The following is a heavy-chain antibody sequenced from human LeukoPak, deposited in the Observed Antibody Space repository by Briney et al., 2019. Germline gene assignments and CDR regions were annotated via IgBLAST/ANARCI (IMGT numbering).Heavy chain of an antibody. CDR1: GFTFSNYW. CDR2: IKQDGSEK. V-gene: IGHV3-7*01. CDR3: ARASYDVLTG. Sequence: GGSLRLSCAAPGFTFSNYWMSWVRQAPGKGLEWVANIKQDGSEKYYVDSVKGRFTISRDNAKNSLYLQMNTLRIEDTAVYYCARASYDVLTGWGQGTLVTVSS. J-gene: IGHJ4*02. D-gene: IGHD3-9*01.